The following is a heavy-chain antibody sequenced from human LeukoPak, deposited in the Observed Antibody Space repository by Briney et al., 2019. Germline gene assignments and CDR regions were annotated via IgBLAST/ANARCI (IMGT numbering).Heavy chain of an antibody. CDR3: ARAAVVTPSAFDY. V-gene: IGHV1-69*05. CDR1: GGTFSSYA. CDR2: IIPIFGTA. Sequence: SVTVSCKASGGTFSSYAISWVRQAPGQGLEWMGGIIPIFGTANYAQKFQGRVTITTDESTSTAYMELSSLRSEDTAVYYCARAAVVTPSAFDYWGQGTLVTVSS. D-gene: IGHD4-23*01. J-gene: IGHJ4*02.